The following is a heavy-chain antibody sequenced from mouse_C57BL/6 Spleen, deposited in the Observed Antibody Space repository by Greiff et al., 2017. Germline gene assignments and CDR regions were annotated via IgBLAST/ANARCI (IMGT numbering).Heavy chain of an antibody. J-gene: IGHJ1*03. CDR1: GYSITSGYD. Sequence: DVKLQESGPGMVKPSQSLSLTCTVTGYSITSGYDWHWIRHFPGNKLEWMGYISYSGSTNYNPSLKSRISITHDTSKNHFFLKLNSVTTEDTATYDCARGTYKWYFDVWGTGTTVTVSS. V-gene: IGHV3-1*01. CDR2: ISYSGST. CDR3: ARGTYKWYFDV. D-gene: IGHD5-1*01.